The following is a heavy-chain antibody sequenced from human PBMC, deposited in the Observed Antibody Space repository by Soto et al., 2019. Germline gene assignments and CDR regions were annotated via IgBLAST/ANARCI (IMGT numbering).Heavy chain of an antibody. V-gene: IGHV3-74*01. Sequence: EVQLVESGGGLVQPGGSLRLSCAASGFTFNTYWMHWVRQVPGKGPVWVSRINSDGGTTSYADSEKGRFTISRDNAKNTLYLQMSGLRAEDTAVYFCARGGVLTGANFDYWGQGALVTVSS. D-gene: IGHD3-9*01. J-gene: IGHJ4*02. CDR1: GFTFNTYW. CDR3: ARGGVLTGANFDY. CDR2: INSDGGTT.